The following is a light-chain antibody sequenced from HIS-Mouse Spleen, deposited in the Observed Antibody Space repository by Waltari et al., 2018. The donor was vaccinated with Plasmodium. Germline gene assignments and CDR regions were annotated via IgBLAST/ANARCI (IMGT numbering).Light chain of an antibody. CDR3: QAWDSSVV. CDR1: KLGDKY. V-gene: IGLV3-1*01. J-gene: IGLJ2*01. CDR2: QAS. Sequence: SYELTQPPSVSVSPGQTARIPCSGEKLGDKYACWYQQTPGQSPVLVIYQASKRPSGIPERFSGSNSGNTATLTISGTQAMDEADYYCQAWDSSVVFGGGTKLTVL.